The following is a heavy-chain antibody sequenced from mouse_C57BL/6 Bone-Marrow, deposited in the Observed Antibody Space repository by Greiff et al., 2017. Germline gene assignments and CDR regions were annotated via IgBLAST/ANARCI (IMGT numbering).Heavy chain of an antibody. V-gene: IGHV14-4*01. D-gene: IGHD2-4*01. J-gene: IGHJ4*01. CDR2: IDPENGDT. CDR1: GFNIKDAY. Sequence: VQLQQSGAELVRPGASVKLSCTASGFNIKDAYMHWVKQRPEQGLEWIGWIDPENGDTEYASTFQGKATITADTSSNTAYLQLSSLTSGDTAVDYCDNDYGTKYYAMDYWGQGTSVTVAS. CDR3: DNDYGTKYYAMDY.